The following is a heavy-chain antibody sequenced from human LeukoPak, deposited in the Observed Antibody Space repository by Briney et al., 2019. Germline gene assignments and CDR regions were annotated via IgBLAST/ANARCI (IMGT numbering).Heavy chain of an antibody. Sequence: GGSLRLSCAASGFTFSDYYMSWIRQAPGKGLEWVSYISSRGSTIYYADSVKGRFTISRDNAKNSLYLQMNSLRAEDTAVYYCARALYYDSSGYLYYFDYWGQGTLVTVSS. CDR1: GFTFSDYY. V-gene: IGHV3-11*01. CDR3: ARALYYDSSGYLYYFDY. CDR2: ISSRGSTI. D-gene: IGHD3-22*01. J-gene: IGHJ4*02.